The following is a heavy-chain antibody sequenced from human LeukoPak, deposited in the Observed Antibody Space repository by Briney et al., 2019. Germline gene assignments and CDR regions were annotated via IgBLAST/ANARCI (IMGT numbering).Heavy chain of an antibody. Sequence: GGSLRLSCAVSGITLSNYGMSWVRQAPGKGLEWVAGISGSGGSTNYADSVKGRFSISRDNPKNTLYLQMNSLRAKDTAVYFCAKRGVVIRVILVGFHKEAYYFDSWGQGALVTVSS. V-gene: IGHV3-23*01. CDR2: ISGSGGST. CDR3: AKRGVVIRVILVGFHKEAYYFDS. D-gene: IGHD3-22*01. J-gene: IGHJ4*02. CDR1: GITLSNYG.